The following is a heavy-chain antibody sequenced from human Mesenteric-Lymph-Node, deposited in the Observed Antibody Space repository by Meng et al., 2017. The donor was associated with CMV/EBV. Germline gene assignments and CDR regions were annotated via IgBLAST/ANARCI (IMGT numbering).Heavy chain of an antibody. V-gene: IGHV4-59*11. CDR3: AKNLIGGDV. CDR1: GDSISPHY. CDR2: RYYSGIT. J-gene: IGHJ6*02. D-gene: IGHD3-22*01. Sequence: SETLSLTCTVSGDSISPHYWSWIRQPPGKGLEWIGYRYYSGITNYNPSFKSRVTISIDSSKNQFSLKLSSVTAADTAVYFCAKNLIGGDVWGQGTMVTVSS.